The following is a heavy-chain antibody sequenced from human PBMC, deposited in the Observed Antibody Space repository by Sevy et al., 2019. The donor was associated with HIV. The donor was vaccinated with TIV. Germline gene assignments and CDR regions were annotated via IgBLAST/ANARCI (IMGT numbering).Heavy chain of an antibody. J-gene: IGHJ4*02. D-gene: IGHD5-18*01. CDR2: MKQDGSEK. CDR1: GFTFSSYW. V-gene: IGHV3-7*01. Sequence: GGSLRLSCAASGFTFSSYWMSWVRQAPGKGLEWVATMKQDGSEKYYVDSVKGRFTISRDNAKHSLYPQMNSLRAEDTAVYYCVREGLGGFSYSLDCWGQGTLVTVSS. CDR3: VREGLGGFSYSLDC.